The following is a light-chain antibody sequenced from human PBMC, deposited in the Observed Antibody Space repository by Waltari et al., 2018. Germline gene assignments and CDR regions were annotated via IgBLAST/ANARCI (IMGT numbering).Light chain of an antibody. V-gene: IGKV1-39*01. CDR3: HQCNTYST. CDR1: QDAGTY. J-gene: IGKJ1*01. Sequence: DIQMTQSPPSLSASVGDTITITCRARQDAGTYVNWYQQRPAKAPKPLMYGASSLQRGVPSRFSGGGSGTHFTLTVSSLQPEDFATYFCHQCNTYSTFGQGTKVEIK. CDR2: GAS.